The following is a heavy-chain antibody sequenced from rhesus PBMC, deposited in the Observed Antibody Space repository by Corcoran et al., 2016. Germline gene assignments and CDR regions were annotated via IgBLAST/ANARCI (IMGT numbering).Heavy chain of an antibody. CDR2: ISYTVKTI. CDR3: TRGWGGTREIDY. J-gene: IGHJ4*01. Sequence: EVQLVESGGGLVQPGGSLRLSCAASGFTFSSYDMSWVRQAPGKGLDLVSYISYTVKTIYYAASVKGRFTMSRDNAKNSLSLQMSSLRDEDTAVYYCTRGWGGTREIDYWGQGVLVTVSS. CDR1: GFTFSSYD. D-gene: IGHD1-1*01. V-gene: IGHV3-136*01.